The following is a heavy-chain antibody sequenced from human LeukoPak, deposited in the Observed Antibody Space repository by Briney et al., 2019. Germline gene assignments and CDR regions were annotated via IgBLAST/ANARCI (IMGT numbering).Heavy chain of an antibody. Sequence: GGSLRLSCVASGFTLNNAWMSWVRQAPGKGLEWVGHIKGNNDGGTTDHAPPVKGRFTISRDDSKNTLSLQMNSLKTEDTAVYYCCKVVRGKNFFENWGQGTLVAISS. D-gene: IGHD6-6*01. CDR1: GFTLNNAW. CDR2: IKGNNDGGTT. V-gene: IGHV3-15*01. J-gene: IGHJ4*02. CDR3: CKVVRGKNFFEN.